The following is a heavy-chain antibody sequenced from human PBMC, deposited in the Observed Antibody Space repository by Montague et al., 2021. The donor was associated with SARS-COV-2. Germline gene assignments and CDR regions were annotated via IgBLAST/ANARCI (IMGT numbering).Heavy chain of an antibody. J-gene: IGHJ3*01. CDR2: ISGSGVTT. D-gene: IGHD3-16*02. Sequence: SLRLSCVASGFTFGNYAVSWVRQAPGKGLEWVSSISGSGVTTDYADSVKGRLTISRDNSKNTMYLQMSNLRAVDTAVYYCAKGTISITFGGRIAKGDSFDFWGQGTMVTVSS. CDR1: GFTFGNYA. CDR3: AKGTISITFGGRIAKGDSFDF. V-gene: IGHV3-23*01.